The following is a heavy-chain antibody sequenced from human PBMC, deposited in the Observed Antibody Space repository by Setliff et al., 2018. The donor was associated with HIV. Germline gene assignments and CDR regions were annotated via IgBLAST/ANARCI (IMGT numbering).Heavy chain of an antibody. Sequence: GASVKVSCKPSGYTFTAYGLSWVRQAPGQGLEWMGWISAYNGNTNYAQRLQGRVTMTTDTSTSTAYMELRSLRSDDTAVYYCARSFRHMDVWGQGTTVTVSS. CDR2: ISAYNGNT. J-gene: IGHJ6*02. V-gene: IGHV1-18*01. CDR1: GYTFTAYG. D-gene: IGHD3-16*01. CDR3: ARSFRHMDV.